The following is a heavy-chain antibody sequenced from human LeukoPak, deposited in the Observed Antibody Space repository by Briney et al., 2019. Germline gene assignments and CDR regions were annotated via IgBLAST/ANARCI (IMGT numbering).Heavy chain of an antibody. D-gene: IGHD2-2*02. CDR1: GFTFSSYS. CDR3: ARDYGSSTSCYTD. Sequence: GGSLRLSCAASGFTFSSYSMTWVRQAPGKGPEWVSSISSSSSYIYYADSVKGRFAISRDNAKNSLYLQMNSLRAEDTAVYYCARDYGSSTSCYTDWGQGTLVTVSS. J-gene: IGHJ4*02. V-gene: IGHV3-21*01. CDR2: ISSSSSYI.